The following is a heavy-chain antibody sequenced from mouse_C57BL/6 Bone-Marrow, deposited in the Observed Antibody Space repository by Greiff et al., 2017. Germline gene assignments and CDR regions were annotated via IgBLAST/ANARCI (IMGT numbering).Heavy chain of an antibody. CDR2: IYPGSGST. Sequence: QVQLQQPGAELVKPGASVKMSCKASGYTFTSYWITWVKQRPGQGLEWIGDIYPGSGSTNYNEKFKSKATLTVDTSSSTAYMQLSSLTSEDSAVYYGARAGYDDRWFAYWGQGTLVTVSA. V-gene: IGHV1-55*01. D-gene: IGHD2-3*01. CDR1: GYTFTSYW. J-gene: IGHJ3*01. CDR3: ARAGYDDRWFAY.